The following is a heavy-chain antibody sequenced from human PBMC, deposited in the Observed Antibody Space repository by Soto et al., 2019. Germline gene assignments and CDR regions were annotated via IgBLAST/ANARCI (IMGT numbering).Heavy chain of an antibody. Sequence: QVQLVQSGAEVEKPGASVKVSCKASGYTFTSYGISWVRQAPGQGLEWMGWISAYNGNTNYAQKLQGRVTMTTDTSTSTAYMELRSLRSDDTAVYYCARAARTAMAWGYYYGMDVWGQGTTVTVSS. CDR1: GYTFTSYG. CDR2: ISAYNGNT. D-gene: IGHD5-18*01. V-gene: IGHV1-18*01. J-gene: IGHJ6*02. CDR3: ARAARTAMAWGYYYGMDV.